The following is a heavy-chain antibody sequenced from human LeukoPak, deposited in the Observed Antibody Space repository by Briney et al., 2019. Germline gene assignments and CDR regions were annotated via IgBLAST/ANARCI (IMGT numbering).Heavy chain of an antibody. D-gene: IGHD5-12*01. J-gene: IGHJ4*02. V-gene: IGHV3-21*01. Sequence: PGGSLRLSCAVSGFTFSSYIMNWVRQAPGKGLEWVSSISSSSSYIYYADSVKGRFTISRDNAKSSLYLQMNSLRAEDTAVYYCARLGVYGGYSAVDYWGQGTLVTVSS. CDR1: GFTFSSYI. CDR2: ISSSSSYI. CDR3: ARLGVYGGYSAVDY.